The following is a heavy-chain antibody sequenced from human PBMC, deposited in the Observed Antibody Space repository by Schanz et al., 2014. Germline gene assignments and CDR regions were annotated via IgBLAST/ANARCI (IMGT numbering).Heavy chain of an antibody. CDR1: GYTFNNHG. Sequence: QVQLVQSGGAVKKPGASATVSCKASGYTFNNHGISWVRQAPGQGLEWMGWISVYHGHTNYAEKVHGRVTMTTDTSTSTAYMELRSRRSEDTAVYYCARDGEAAADCDYWGQGTLVTVSS. D-gene: IGHD6-13*01. CDR2: ISVYHGHT. J-gene: IGHJ4*02. CDR3: ARDGEAAADCDY. V-gene: IGHV1-18*01.